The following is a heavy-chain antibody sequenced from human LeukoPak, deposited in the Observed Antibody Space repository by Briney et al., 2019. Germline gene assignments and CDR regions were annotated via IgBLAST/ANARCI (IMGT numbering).Heavy chain of an antibody. CDR2: INHSGST. CDR1: GGSFSGYY. CDR3: ARATVVVPAAFRKYFDL. V-gene: IGHV4-34*01. J-gene: IGHJ2*01. D-gene: IGHD2-2*01. Sequence: SETLSLTCAVYGGSFSGYYWSWIRQPPGKGLEWIGEINHSGSTNYNPSLKSRVTISVDTSKNQFSLKLSSVTGADTAVYYCARATVVVPAAFRKYFDLWGRGTLVTVSS.